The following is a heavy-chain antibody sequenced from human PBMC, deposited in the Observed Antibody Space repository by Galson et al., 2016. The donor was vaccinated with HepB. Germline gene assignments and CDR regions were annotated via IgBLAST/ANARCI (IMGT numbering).Heavy chain of an antibody. V-gene: IGHV3-23*01. CDR1: GFNFRDYG. CDR2: ITGGGGIT. D-gene: IGHD2-2*01. CDR3: AKDRLGYCSIPSCYFWDS. J-gene: IGHJ4*02. Sequence: SLRLSCAASGFNFRDYGMTWVRQAPGKGLEWVSFITGGGGITHYRDSVKGRFTISRDTSKKTLYLQMTNLRAEDTAIYYCAKDRLGYCSIPSCYFWDSWGQGALVIVSS.